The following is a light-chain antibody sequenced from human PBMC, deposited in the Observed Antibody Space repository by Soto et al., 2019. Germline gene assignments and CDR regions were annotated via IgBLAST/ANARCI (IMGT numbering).Light chain of an antibody. V-gene: IGKV3-20*01. CDR1: QTVTSNY. CDR3: QQYGGSRWT. Sequence: DIVLTQSPGTLSLSPGERATLSCRASQTVTSNYFAWYQQRPCQAPRLLIYGTSNRATGIPDRFSGSGSGTDFALTISRLDLEDFAVYYCQQYGGSRWTFGQGNKVEIK. CDR2: GTS. J-gene: IGKJ1*01.